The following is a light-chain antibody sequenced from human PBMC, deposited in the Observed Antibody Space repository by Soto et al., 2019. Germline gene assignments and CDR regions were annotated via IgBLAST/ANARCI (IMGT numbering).Light chain of an antibody. CDR1: SGSVSTSYY. Sequence: QTVVTQEPSFSVSPGRTVTLTCGVSSGSVSTSYYPSWYQQTPGQAPRTLIYTTNTRSSGVPDRFSGSILGNKAALTITGAQADDESDYYCVLYMGSGIAVFGGGTKLTVL. J-gene: IGLJ3*02. CDR2: TTN. V-gene: IGLV8-61*01. CDR3: VLYMGSGIAV.